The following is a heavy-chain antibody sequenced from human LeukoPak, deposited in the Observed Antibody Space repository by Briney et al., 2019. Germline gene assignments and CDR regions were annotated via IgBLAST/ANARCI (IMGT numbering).Heavy chain of an antibody. J-gene: IGHJ4*02. CDR1: GFTFSSYG. CDR3: AKDLQAGVSAAATDY. D-gene: IGHD1-26*01. CDR2: IWYDGSNK. Sequence: GGYLRLSCAASGFTFSSYGMHWVRQAPGKGLEWVAVIWYDGSNKYYADSVKGRFTISRDNSKNTLYLQMNSLRAEDTAVYYCAKDLQAGVSAAATDYWGQGTLVTVSS. V-gene: IGHV3-33*06.